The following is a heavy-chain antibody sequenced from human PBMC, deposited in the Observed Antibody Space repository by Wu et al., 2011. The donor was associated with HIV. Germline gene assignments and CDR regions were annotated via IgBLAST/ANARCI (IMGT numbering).Heavy chain of an antibody. CDR2: ISTYNGKT. J-gene: IGHJ4*02. Sequence: QVQLVQSGAEVKKPGASVKVSCKASGYTFTSYGISWVRQAPGQGLEWIAWISTYNGKTNYAQKVQGRVTMTTDASTSTVYMGVRSLRSDDTAVYYCARDPPGYPYFFDYWGQGTLVTVSS. CDR1: GYTFTSYG. D-gene: IGHD5-12*01. CDR3: ARDPPGYPYFFDY. V-gene: IGHV1-18*01.